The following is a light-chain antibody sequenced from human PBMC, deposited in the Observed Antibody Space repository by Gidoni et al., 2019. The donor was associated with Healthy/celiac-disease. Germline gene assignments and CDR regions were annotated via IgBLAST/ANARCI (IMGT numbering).Light chain of an antibody. CDR2: GAS. Sequence: EIVMTQSPATLSVYPGERATLSCRASQSVSSNFAWYQQKPGHAPRLLIYGASPRATVIPARFSGSGSGTEFTLTISSLQSEDFAVFYCQQYNNWPPITFGQGTRLEIK. J-gene: IGKJ5*01. CDR1: QSVSSN. V-gene: IGKV3-15*01. CDR3: QQYNNWPPIT.